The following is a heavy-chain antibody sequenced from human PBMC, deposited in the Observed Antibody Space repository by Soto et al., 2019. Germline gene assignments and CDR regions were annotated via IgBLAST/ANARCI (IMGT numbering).Heavy chain of an antibody. CDR3: AKDLPYYYDSSGYKRYFDY. Sequence: GGSLRLSCAASGFRFDDYAMHWVRQAPGKGLEWVSAISKSGGSTDYADSVKGRFTISRDNSKSTLYLQMNSLRAEDTAIYYCAKDLPYYYDSSGYKRYFDYWGQGTLVTVSS. V-gene: IGHV3-23*01. D-gene: IGHD3-22*01. CDR1: GFRFDDYA. CDR2: ISKSGGST. J-gene: IGHJ4*02.